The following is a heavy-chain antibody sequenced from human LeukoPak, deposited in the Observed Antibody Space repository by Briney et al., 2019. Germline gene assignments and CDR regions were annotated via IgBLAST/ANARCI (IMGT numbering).Heavy chain of an antibody. CDR1: GGSISSYY. D-gene: IGHD3-10*01. V-gene: IGHV4-59*01. CDR3: ARNSNYYGSGSYYNDY. CDR2: IYYSGNT. J-gene: IGHJ4*02. Sequence: KSSETLSLTCTVSGGSISSYYWSWIRQPPGKGLEWIGYIYYSGNTNYNPPLKSRVTISVDTSKNQFSLKLSSVTAADTAVYYCARNSNYYGSGSYYNDYWGQGTLVTVSS.